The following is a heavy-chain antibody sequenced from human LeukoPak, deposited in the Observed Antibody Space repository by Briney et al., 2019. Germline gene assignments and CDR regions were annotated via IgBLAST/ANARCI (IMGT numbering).Heavy chain of an antibody. Sequence: SETLSLTCSGGSISSSDYYWGWIRQPPGKGLEWIGSILYSGITYYNPSLKSRVTISVNTSKNQFSLKVSSVTAADTAVYYCARNGPGTKFDPWGQGTLVTVSP. V-gene: IGHV4-39*07. CDR3: ARNGPGTKFDP. J-gene: IGHJ5*02. D-gene: IGHD3-10*01. CDR2: ILYSGIT. CDR1: GGSISSSDYY.